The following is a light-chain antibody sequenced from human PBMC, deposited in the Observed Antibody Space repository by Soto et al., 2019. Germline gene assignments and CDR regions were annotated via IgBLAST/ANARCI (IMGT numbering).Light chain of an antibody. V-gene: IGKV3-15*01. CDR1: QYISNN. J-gene: IGKJ5*01. Sequence: EIAMTQSPATLSVSLGERATLSCRASQYISNNLAWYQQRPGQAPSLLIYGASTRATGVPARFSGSGSGTDFLLSISGLLSEDSAVYYCQQYNHWSSITFGQGTRLEIK. CDR3: QQYNHWSSIT. CDR2: GAS.